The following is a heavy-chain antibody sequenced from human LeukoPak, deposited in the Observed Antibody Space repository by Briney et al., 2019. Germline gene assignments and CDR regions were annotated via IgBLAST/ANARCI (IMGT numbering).Heavy chain of an antibody. CDR2: IDVGSGNT. J-gene: IGHJ6*02. Sequence: SVKVSCKASGFTFTSSAMQWVRQARGQRLEWIGWIDVGSGNTNYAQKFQERVTITRDMSTSTAYMELSSLRSEDTAVYYCAADTPRPYSGSYYYYGMDVWGQGTTVTVSS. CDR3: AADTPRPYSGSYYYYGMDV. V-gene: IGHV1-58*02. CDR1: GFTFTSSA. D-gene: IGHD1-26*01.